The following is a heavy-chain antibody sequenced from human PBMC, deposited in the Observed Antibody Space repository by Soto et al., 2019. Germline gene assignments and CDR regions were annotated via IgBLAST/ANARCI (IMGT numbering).Heavy chain of an antibody. CDR1: GFTFSSSA. D-gene: IGHD3-10*01. CDR2: VSANGQGI. CDR3: AKDRHYPRDYFHY. J-gene: IGHJ4*02. Sequence: GESLKISCAASGFTFSSSAISWVRQAPGKGLEWVSAVSANGQGIYYADSVRGRFTISRDNSKNTVFLHMDSLSAEDTAVYYCAKDRHYPRDYFHYWGQGTLVTVS. V-gene: IGHV3-23*01.